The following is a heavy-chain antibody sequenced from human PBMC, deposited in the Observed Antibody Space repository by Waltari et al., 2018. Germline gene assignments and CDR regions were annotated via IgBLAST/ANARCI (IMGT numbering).Heavy chain of an antibody. Sequence: QVQLQESGPGLVKPSETLSLTCTVSGGSISSYYWSWIRQPPGKGLEWSGYIYYSGSTNYNPSLKSRVTISVDTSKNQFSLKLSSVTAADTAVYYCARQTGGSYYYYYYYMDVWGKGTTVTISS. D-gene: IGHD1-26*01. CDR3: ARQTGGSYYYYYYYMDV. V-gene: IGHV4-59*01. CDR2: IYYSGST. J-gene: IGHJ6*03. CDR1: GGSISSYY.